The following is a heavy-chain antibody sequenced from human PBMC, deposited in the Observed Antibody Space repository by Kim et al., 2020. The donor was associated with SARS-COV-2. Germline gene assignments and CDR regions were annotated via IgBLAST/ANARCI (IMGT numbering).Heavy chain of an antibody. D-gene: IGHD2-2*02. CDR2: INPSGGST. CDR3: ARGVPAAAILFYYYYGMDV. J-gene: IGHJ6*02. CDR1: GYTFTSYY. Sequence: ASVKVSCKASGYTFTSYYMHWVRQAPGQGLEWMGIINPSGGSTSYAQKFQGRVTMTRDTSTSTVYMELSSLRSEDTAVYYCARGVPAAAILFYYYYGMDVWGQGTTVTVSS. V-gene: IGHV1-46*01.